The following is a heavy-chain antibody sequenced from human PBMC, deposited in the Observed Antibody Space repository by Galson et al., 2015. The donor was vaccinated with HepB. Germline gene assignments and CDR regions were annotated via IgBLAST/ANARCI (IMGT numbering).Heavy chain of an antibody. D-gene: IGHD4-17*01. CDR3: ARGYGDNY. CDR1: GYSISSGYY. J-gene: IGHJ4*02. V-gene: IGHV4-38-2*01. Sequence: ETLSLTCAVSGYSISSGYYWGWIRQPPGKGLEWIGSIYHSGSTYYNPSLKSRVTISVDTSKNQFSLKLSSVTAADTAVYYCARGYGDNYWGQGTLVTVSS. CDR2: IYHSGST.